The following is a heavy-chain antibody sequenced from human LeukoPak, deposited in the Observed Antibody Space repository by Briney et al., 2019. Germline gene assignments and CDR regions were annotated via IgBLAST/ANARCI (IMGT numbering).Heavy chain of an antibody. V-gene: IGHV4-39*01. Sequence: SETLSLTCTVSGGSISSSSYYWGWIRQPPGKGLEWIGSIYYSGSTCYNPSLKSRVTISVDTSKNQFSLKLSSVTAADTAVYYCARHQCSGTRCYNFYFYGMDVWGQGTTVTVSS. CDR3: ARHQCSGTRCYNFYFYGMDV. D-gene: IGHD2-2*02. CDR1: GGSISSSSYY. CDR2: IYYSGST. J-gene: IGHJ6*02.